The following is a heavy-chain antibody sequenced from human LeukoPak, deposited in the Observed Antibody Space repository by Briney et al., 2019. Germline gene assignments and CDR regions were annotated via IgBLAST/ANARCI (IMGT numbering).Heavy chain of an antibody. D-gene: IGHD2-15*01. CDR1: GGSISSSSYY. J-gene: IGHJ4*02. Sequence: SETLSLTCTVSGGSISSSSYYWGWIRQPPGKGLEWIGSIYYSGSTYYNPSLKSRVTISVDTSKNQFSLKLSSVTAADTAVYYCASRSYCSGGSCYSTFDYWGQGTLVTVSS. V-gene: IGHV4-39*01. CDR3: ASRSYCSGGSCYSTFDY. CDR2: IYYSGST.